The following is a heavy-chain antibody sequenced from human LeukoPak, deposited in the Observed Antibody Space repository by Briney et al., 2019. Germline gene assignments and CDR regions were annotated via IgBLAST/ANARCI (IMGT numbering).Heavy chain of an antibody. V-gene: IGHV3-21*01. CDR3: ARDWDYYDSSGFA. CDR2: ISSSSSYI. CDR1: GVTFSSYS. Sequence: GGALRLSCAASGVTFSSYSMNWVRQAPGKGLEWVSSISSSSSYIYYADSVKGRFTISRDNAKNSLYLQMNSLRAEDTAVYYCARDWDYYDSSGFAWGQGTLVTVSS. D-gene: IGHD3-22*01. J-gene: IGHJ5*02.